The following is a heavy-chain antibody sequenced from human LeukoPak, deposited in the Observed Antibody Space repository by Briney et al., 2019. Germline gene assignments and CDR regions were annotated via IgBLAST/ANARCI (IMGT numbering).Heavy chain of an antibody. J-gene: IGHJ6*02. V-gene: IGHV3-48*03. D-gene: IGHD1-1*01. CDR1: GFTFSSYE. Sequence: QTGGSLRLSCAASGFTFSSYEMNWVRQAPGKGLEWVSYISSSGSTIYYADSVKGRFTISRDNAKNSLYLQMNSLRAADTAVYYCAREGLERRVYGMDVWGQGTTVTVSS. CDR2: ISSSGSTI. CDR3: AREGLERRVYGMDV.